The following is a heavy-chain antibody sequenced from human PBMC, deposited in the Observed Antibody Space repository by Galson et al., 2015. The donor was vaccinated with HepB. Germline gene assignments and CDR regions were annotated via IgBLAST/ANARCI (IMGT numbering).Heavy chain of an antibody. CDR1: GFTFSSYW. D-gene: IGHD3-10*01. CDR3: ARDGKVRGVIPLDY. V-gene: IGHV3-74*01. J-gene: IGHJ4*02. Sequence: SLRLSCAASGFTFSSYWMHWVRQAPGKGLVWVSRLNSDGSSTSYADSVKGRFTISRDNAKNTLYLQMNSLRAEDTAVYYCARDGKVRGVIPLDYWGQGTRVTVSS. CDR2: LNSDGSST.